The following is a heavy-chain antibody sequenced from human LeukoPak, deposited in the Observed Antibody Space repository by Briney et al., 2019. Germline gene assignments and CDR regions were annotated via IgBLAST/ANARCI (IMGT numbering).Heavy chain of an antibody. CDR2: IYYSGST. Sequence: PSETLSLTCTVSGGSISSYYWSWIRQPPGKGLEWIGYIYYSGSTNYNPSLKSRVTISVDTSKNQFSLKLSSVTAADTAVYYCARDLGGNGWNDGVLFYWGQGTLVTVSS. CDR1: GGSISSYY. J-gene: IGHJ4*02. D-gene: IGHD1-1*01. CDR3: ARDLGGNGWNDGVLFY. V-gene: IGHV4-59*01.